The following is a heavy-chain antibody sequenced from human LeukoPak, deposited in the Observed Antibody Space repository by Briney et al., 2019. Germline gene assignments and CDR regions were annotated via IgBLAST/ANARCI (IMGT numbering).Heavy chain of an antibody. Sequence: SETLSLTCTVSGGSISSYYWSWIRQPPGKGLEWIGYIYYTWTTNYNPSLKSRVTISVDTSKNQFSLKLSSVTAADTAVYYCARGGWRLDYWGQGTLVTVSS. J-gene: IGHJ4*02. D-gene: IGHD2-15*01. V-gene: IGHV4-59*01. CDR2: IYYTWTT. CDR3: ARGGWRLDY. CDR1: GGSISSYY.